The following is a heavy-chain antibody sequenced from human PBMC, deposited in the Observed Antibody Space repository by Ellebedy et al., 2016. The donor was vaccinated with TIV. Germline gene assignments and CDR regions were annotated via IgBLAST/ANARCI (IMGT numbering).Heavy chain of an antibody. CDR1: GFTFSYYS. D-gene: IGHD6-13*01. Sequence: GESLKISCAASGFTFSYYSMHWVRQAPGKGLEWVAVISHDGSNKYHAESVKGRFTISGDDSKNTLYLQMNTLRTEDTALYFCARGSSSRGYFDSWGQGTLVTVSS. J-gene: IGHJ4*02. V-gene: IGHV3-30-3*01. CDR2: ISHDGSNK. CDR3: ARGSSSRGYFDS.